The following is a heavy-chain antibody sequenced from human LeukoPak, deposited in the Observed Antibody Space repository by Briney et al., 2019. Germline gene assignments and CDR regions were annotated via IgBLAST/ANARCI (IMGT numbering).Heavy chain of an antibody. V-gene: IGHV3-30*18. D-gene: IGHD2-2*03. CDR3: AKYLDQFDY. J-gene: IGHJ4*02. CDR2: ISYDGSNK. CDR1: GFTFSSYG. Sequence: GGSLRLSCAASGFTFSSYGMHWVRRAPGKGLEWVAVISYDGSNKFYVDSVKGRFTISRDNSKNTLYLQMNSLRAEDTAVYYCAKYLDQFDYWGQGTLVTVSS.